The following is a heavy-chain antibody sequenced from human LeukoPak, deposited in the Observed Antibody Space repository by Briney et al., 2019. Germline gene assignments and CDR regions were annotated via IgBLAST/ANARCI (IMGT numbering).Heavy chain of an antibody. Sequence: PSETLSLTCTVSGGSISSGDYYWSWIRQPPGKGLEWIGYIYYRGSTYYNPSLKSRVTISVDTSKNQFSLKLSSVTAADTAVYYCARVGDGYTIVFDYWGQGTLVTVSS. J-gene: IGHJ4*02. D-gene: IGHD5-24*01. CDR3: ARVGDGYTIVFDY. V-gene: IGHV4-30-4*08. CDR2: IYYRGST. CDR1: GGSISSGDYY.